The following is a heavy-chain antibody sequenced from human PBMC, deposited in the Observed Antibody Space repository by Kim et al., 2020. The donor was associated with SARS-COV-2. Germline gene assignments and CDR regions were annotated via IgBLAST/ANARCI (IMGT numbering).Heavy chain of an antibody. D-gene: IGHD3-16*01. Sequence: YAAPVKGRCTISRDDSINTLYLQRNSLQTEDTAVYYCTRIRGGFYYVMGVWGQGTTVTVSS. V-gene: IGHV3-15*01. J-gene: IGHJ6*02. CDR3: TRIRGGFYYVMGV.